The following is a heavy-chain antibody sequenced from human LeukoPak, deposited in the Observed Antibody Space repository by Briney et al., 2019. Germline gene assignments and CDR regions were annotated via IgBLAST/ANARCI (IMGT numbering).Heavy chain of an antibody. D-gene: IGHD6-19*01. CDR1: GFTFSSYA. J-gene: IGHJ4*02. CDR2: ITGRGDST. V-gene: IGHV3-23*01. CDR3: AKLPSRIAVAGIDY. Sequence: GGSLRLSCAASGFTFSSYAMSWVRQAPGKGLEWVSEITGRGDSTYYADSVKGRFTTSRDNSKHTLYLQMNSLRAEDTAVYYCAKLPSRIAVAGIDYWGQGTLVTVSS.